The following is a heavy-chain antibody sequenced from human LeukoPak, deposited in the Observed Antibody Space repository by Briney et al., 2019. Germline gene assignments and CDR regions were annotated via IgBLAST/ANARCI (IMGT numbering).Heavy chain of an antibody. V-gene: IGHV3-30-3*01. CDR2: ISYDGSNK. J-gene: IGHJ4*02. CDR1: GFTFSSYA. Sequence: PGRSLRLSCAASGFTFSSYAMHWVRQAPGKGLEWVAVISYDGSNKYYADSVKGRFTISRDNSKNTLYLQMNSLRAEDTAVYYCARVLGDSSGPYDYWGQGTLVTVSS. D-gene: IGHD6-19*01. CDR3: ARVLGDSSGPYDY.